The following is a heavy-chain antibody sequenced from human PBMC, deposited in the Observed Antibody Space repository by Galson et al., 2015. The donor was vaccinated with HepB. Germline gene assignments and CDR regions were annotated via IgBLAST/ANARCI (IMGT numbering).Heavy chain of an antibody. CDR3: ARGRQGGGVSRRAFDI. Sequence: SLRLSCAASGFTFSIYSMNWVRQAPGKGLEWVAFISTSTSYTFYASSVQGRFTISRDNAKNSLDLQMNSLRAENTAVYYCARGRQGGGVSRRAFDIWGQGTLVTVSS. V-gene: IGHV3-21*01. D-gene: IGHD3-16*01. J-gene: IGHJ3*02. CDR1: GFTFSIYS. CDR2: ISTSTSYT.